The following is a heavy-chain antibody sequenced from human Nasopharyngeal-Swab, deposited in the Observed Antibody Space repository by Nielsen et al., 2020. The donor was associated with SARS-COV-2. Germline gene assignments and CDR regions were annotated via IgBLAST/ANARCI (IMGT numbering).Heavy chain of an antibody. J-gene: IGHJ3*02. D-gene: IGHD3-16*01. CDR2: INPSGGST. V-gene: IGHV1-46*01. Sequence: ASVKVSCKASGYTFTSYYMHWVRQAPGQGLEWMGIINPSGGSTSYAQKFQGRVTMTRDTSISTAYMELSRLRSDDTAVYYCARVVWVDWDAFHIWGQGTIVTVSS. CDR3: ARVVWVDWDAFHI. CDR1: GYTFTSYY.